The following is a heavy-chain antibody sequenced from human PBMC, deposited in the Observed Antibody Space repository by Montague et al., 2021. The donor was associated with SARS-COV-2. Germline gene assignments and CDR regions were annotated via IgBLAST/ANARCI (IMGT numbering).Heavy chain of an antibody. J-gene: IGHJ6*02. CDR1: EFTVSSHY. Sequence: SLRLSCAASEFTVSSHYMSWVRRAPGKGLEWVSVIYSDDSTYYADSVKGRFTISRDNSKNTLHLQMNSLRAEDAAVYYCAARTDYYYGLDVWGQGTTVTVSS. D-gene: IGHD1-14*01. CDR2: IYSDDST. V-gene: IGHV3-66*01. CDR3: AARTDYYYGLDV.